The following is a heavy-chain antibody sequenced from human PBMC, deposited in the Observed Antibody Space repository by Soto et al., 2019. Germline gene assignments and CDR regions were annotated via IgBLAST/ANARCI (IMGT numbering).Heavy chain of an antibody. D-gene: IGHD2-2*01. CDR1: GYNFATYW. V-gene: IGHV5-51*01. Sequence: PGESLKISCKGSGYNFATYWIGWVRQIPGKGPEWMGIIYPGDSDTRYTPSFQGQVTISADKSEGASYVHWDSLKASDTAMYYCARRREYCSASSCYLDYTNWVYYFDSWGQGTLVTVSS. J-gene: IGHJ4*02. CDR3: ARRREYCSASSCYLDYTNWVYYFDS. CDR2: IYPGDSDT.